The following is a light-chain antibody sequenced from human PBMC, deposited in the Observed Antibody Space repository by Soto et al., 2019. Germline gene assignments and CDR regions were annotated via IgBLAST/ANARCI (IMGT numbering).Light chain of an antibody. CDR1: SSNIGAGYD. Sequence: QSVLTQPPSVSGAPGQRVTISCTGSSSNIGAGYDVHWYQQLPGTAPKLLIYGNSNRPSGVPDRFSGSKSGTSASLAITGLQAEDEADYYCQSYDSSPGVVFGGGTKVTVL. J-gene: IGLJ2*01. CDR2: GNS. V-gene: IGLV1-40*01. CDR3: QSYDSSPGVV.